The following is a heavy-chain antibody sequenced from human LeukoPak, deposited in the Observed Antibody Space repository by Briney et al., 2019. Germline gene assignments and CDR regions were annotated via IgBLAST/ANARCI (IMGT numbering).Heavy chain of an antibody. CDR2: INWSGGST. CDR1: GFTFSNAW. V-gene: IGHV3-20*04. CDR3: ARAPITSPFYFDY. Sequence: GGSLRPSCAASGFTFSNAWMSWVRQAPGKGLEWVSGINWSGGSTGYADPLRGRFTISRDNAKNSLYLQMDSLRAEDTALYYCARAPITSPFYFDYWGQGTLVTVSS. D-gene: IGHD2-2*01. J-gene: IGHJ4*02.